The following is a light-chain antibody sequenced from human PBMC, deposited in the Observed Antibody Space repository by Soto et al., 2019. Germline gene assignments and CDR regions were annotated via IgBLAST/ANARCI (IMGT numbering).Light chain of an antibody. J-gene: IGKJ2*01. CDR3: QQYDNWPYT. Sequence: EIVMTQTPATLSVSPGERATLSCRASQSVSSSLAWYQHKPGQAPRLLIYGASTRATAIPARFSGSGSGTEFTLTISSLQSEDFAIYYCQQYDNWPYTFGQGTKLEIK. CDR1: QSVSSS. CDR2: GAS. V-gene: IGKV3-15*01.